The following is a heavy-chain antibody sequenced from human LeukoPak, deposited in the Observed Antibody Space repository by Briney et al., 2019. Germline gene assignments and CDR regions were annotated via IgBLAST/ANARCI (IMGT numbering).Heavy chain of an antibody. D-gene: IGHD5-12*01. Sequence: GGSLRLSCAASGFTFNTYTMNWVRQAPGKGLEWVANIKQDGSEKNYMDSVKGRFTISRDNAKNSLYLQMNSLRAEDTAVYYCARATRGGYDGYFDYWGQGTLVTVSS. V-gene: IGHV3-7*01. J-gene: IGHJ4*02. CDR3: ARATRGGYDGYFDY. CDR2: IKQDGSEK. CDR1: GFTFNTYT.